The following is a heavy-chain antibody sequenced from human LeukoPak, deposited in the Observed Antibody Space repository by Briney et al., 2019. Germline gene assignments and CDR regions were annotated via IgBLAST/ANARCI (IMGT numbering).Heavy chain of an antibody. Sequence: ASVKVSCKASGGTFSRFSINWLRQAPGQGLEWMGGVIPMFGTTDYAQKFQGRVTITADESTSTAYMELSSLRSEDTAVYYCARDSTRIAAAGTIDYWGQGTLVTVSS. CDR3: ARDSTRIAAAGTIDY. CDR1: GGTFSRFS. CDR2: VIPMFGTT. V-gene: IGHV1-69*13. J-gene: IGHJ4*02. D-gene: IGHD6-13*01.